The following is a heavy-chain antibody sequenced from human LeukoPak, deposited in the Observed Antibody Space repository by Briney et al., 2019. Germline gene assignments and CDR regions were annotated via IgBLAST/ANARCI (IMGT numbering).Heavy chain of an antibody. Sequence: GGSLRLSCVALEFEPTYFWMTWVPRAPGKGLEWVANINRDGSERFYLDSVRGRFTISRDNAKNSLYLQMNSLRAEDTAVYYCATFVGTVSGTYTVPGGLLVWGKGTTVSVSS. CDR3: ATFVGTVSGTYTVPGGLLV. CDR1: EFEPTYFW. D-gene: IGHD6-19*01. CDR2: INRDGSER. V-gene: IGHV3-7*01. J-gene: IGHJ6*04.